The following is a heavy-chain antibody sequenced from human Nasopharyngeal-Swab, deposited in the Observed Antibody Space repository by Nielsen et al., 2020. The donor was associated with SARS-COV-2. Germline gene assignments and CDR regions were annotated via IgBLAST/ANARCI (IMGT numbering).Heavy chain of an antibody. V-gene: IGHV3-23*01. Sequence: GESLKISCAASGITFSSYAMSWVRQAPGKGLEWVSAISSSGRNTYYADSVKGRFTISRDNSKNTLYLQMNSLRAEDTAVYYCARDSALGRAAWLRHYGQNAFDIWGQGTMVTVSS. CDR3: ARDSALGRAAWLRHYGQNAFDI. D-gene: IGHD5-12*01. CDR2: ISSSGRNT. J-gene: IGHJ3*02. CDR1: GITFSSYA.